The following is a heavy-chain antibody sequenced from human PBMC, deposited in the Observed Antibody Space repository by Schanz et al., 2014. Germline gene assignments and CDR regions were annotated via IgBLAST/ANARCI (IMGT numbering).Heavy chain of an antibody. CDR1: GYTFTDYG. D-gene: IGHD3-10*01. CDR3: SRGPLGSDP. J-gene: IGHJ5*02. V-gene: IGHV1-69*09. Sequence: QVQLIQSGAEVKKPGASVKVSCKASGYTFTDYGVTWVRQAPGQGLEWMGRDIPILGMANYGQNFQSRVTITTDKSACTTYMELSSLESEDAAGYGGSRGPLGSDPWGQGTLVTVSS. CDR2: DIPILGMA.